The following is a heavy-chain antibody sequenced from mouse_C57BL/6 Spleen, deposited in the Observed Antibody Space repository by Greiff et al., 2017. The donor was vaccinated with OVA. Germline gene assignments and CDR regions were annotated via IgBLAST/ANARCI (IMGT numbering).Heavy chain of an antibody. CDR2: ISDGGSYT. Sequence: EVKLQESGGGLVKPGGSLKLSCAASGFTFSSYAMSWVRQTPEKRLEWVATISDGGSYTYYPDNVKGRFTISRDNAKNNLYLQMSHLKSEDTAMYYCARGGFDYYGSSYHYFDYWGQGTTLTVSS. CDR3: ARGGFDYYGSSYHYFDY. J-gene: IGHJ2*01. CDR1: GFTFSSYA. D-gene: IGHD1-1*01. V-gene: IGHV5-4*03.